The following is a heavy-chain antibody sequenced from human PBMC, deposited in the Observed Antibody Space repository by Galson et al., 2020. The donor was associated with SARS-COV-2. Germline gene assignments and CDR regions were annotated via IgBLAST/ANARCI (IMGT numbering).Heavy chain of an antibody. Sequence: SETLSLTCTVSGYSISSGYYWGWIRQPPGKGLEWIGSIYHSGSTYYNPSLKSRVTISVDTSKKQFSLKRSSVTAADTAVYYCARDRAPGESITRIVGLDDFDIWGQGTMVTVSS. D-gene: IGHD3-22*01. CDR2: IYHSGST. V-gene: IGHV4-38-2*02. J-gene: IGHJ3*02. CDR1: GYSISSGYY. CDR3: ARDRAPGESITRIVGLDDFDI.